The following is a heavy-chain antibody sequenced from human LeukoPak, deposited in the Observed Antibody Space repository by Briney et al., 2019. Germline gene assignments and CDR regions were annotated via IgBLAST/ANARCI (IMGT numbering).Heavy chain of an antibody. CDR2: ISNTGSNE. CDR3: ARGIGASCYTAGDY. V-gene: IGHV3-30*04. J-gene: IGHJ4*02. Sequence: GRSLRLSCAASGFTFSNYAMHWVRQAPDKGLEWVAVISNTGSNEYYADSVKGRFTISRDNSNNTLYLQMNSLRAEDTAIYYCARGIGASCYTAGDYWGQGTLVTVSS. D-gene: IGHD2-2*02. CDR1: GFTFSNYA.